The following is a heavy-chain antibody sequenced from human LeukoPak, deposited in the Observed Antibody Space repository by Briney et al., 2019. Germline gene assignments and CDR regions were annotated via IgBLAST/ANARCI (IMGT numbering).Heavy chain of an antibody. D-gene: IGHD3-9*01. CDR1: GYTFTSYA. Sequence: ASVKVSCKASGYTFTSYAMHWVRQAPGQRLEWMGRINAGNGNTKYSQKFQGRVTITRDTSASTAYMELSSLRSEDTAVYYRARDGTYYDILTGLAHYYYYYGMDVWGKGTTVTVSS. J-gene: IGHJ6*04. V-gene: IGHV1-3*01. CDR2: INAGNGNT. CDR3: ARDGTYYDILTGLAHYYYYYGMDV.